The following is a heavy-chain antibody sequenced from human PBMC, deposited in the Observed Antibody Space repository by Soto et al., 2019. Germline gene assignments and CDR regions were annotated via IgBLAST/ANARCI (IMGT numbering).Heavy chain of an antibody. CDR1: GDSVSSNSTA. CDR3: ARDLSPYSGYDYYYYGMDV. CDR2: TYYRSKWYN. Sequence: SQTLSLTCAISGDSVSSNSTAWNWIRQSPSRGLEWLGRTYYRSKWYNDYAVSVKRRITINPDTSKNQFSLQLNSVTPEDTAVYYCARDLSPYSGYDYYYYGMDVWGQGTTGTVSS. D-gene: IGHD5-12*01. J-gene: IGHJ6*02. V-gene: IGHV6-1*01.